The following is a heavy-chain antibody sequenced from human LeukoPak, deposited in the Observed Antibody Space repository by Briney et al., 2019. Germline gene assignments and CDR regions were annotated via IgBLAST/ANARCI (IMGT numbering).Heavy chain of an antibody. D-gene: IGHD2-15*01. CDR3: AKGYCSGGSCYATGYYFDY. CDR2: ISYDGSNK. J-gene: IGHJ4*02. CDR1: GFTFSSYG. V-gene: IGHV3-30*18. Sequence: PGGSLRLSFAASGFTFSSYGMHWVRQAPGKGLEWVAVISYDGSNKYYADSVKGRFTISRDNSKNTLYLQMNSLRAEDAAVYYCAKGYCSGGSCYATGYYFDYWGQGTLVTVSS.